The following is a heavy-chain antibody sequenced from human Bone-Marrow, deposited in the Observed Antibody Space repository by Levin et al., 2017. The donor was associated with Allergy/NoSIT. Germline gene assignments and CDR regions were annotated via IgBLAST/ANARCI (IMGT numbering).Heavy chain of an antibody. Sequence: GGSLRLSCAASGFIFSTYGMHWVRQAPGKGLEWVAVISYDGSNKYYADSVKGRFTISRDNSKNTLYLQMNSLRAEDTAVYYCAKGGDSSSWYYIDYWGQGTLVTVFS. V-gene: IGHV3-30*18. J-gene: IGHJ4*02. D-gene: IGHD6-13*01. CDR2: ISYDGSNK. CDR3: AKGGDSSSWYYIDY. CDR1: GFIFSTYG.